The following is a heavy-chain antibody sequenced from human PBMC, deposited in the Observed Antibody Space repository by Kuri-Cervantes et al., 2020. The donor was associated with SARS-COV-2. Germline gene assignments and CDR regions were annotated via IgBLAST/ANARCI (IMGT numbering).Heavy chain of an antibody. Sequence: GESLKISCAASGFTFSSYAMHWVRQAPGKGLEWVAVISYDGSNKYYADSVKGRFTISRDNSKNTLYLQMNSLRAEDTALYYCAKSASNYYYYMDVWGKGTTVTVSS. CDR2: ISYDGSNK. CDR1: GFTFSSYA. V-gene: IGHV3-30-3*02. CDR3: AKSASNYYYYMDV. J-gene: IGHJ6*03.